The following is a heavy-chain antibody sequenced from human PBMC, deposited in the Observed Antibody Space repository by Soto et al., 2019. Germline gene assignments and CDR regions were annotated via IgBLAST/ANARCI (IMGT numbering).Heavy chain of an antibody. D-gene: IGHD2-15*01. CDR2: IIPNSGVT. CDR3: ARYGGVAAIYGMDV. J-gene: IGHJ6*02. V-gene: IGHV1-2*02. Sequence: QVQLVQSGAEVKKPGASVKVSCKASGYNFGDYYIHWVRQAPGQGPKWMGWIIPNSGVTQSAEKSRGRVSMTSDTSLNTAYLELMRLKSDDTAIDYCARYGGVAAIYGMDVWGQGTTVIVSS. CDR1: GYNFGDYY.